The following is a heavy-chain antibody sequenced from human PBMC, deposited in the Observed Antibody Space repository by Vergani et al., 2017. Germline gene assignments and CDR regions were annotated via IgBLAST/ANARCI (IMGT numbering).Heavy chain of an antibody. V-gene: IGHV4-34*01. D-gene: IGHD6-13*01. J-gene: IGHJ4*02. CDR3: ASLKISTRYSSSWYY. CDR2: INHSGST. Sequence: QVQLQQWGAGLLKPSETLSLTCAVYGGSFSGYYWSWIRQPPGKGLEWIGEINHSGSTNYNPSLKSRVTISVDTSKNQFSLKLRSVTAADTAVYYCASLKISTRYSSSWYYWGQGTLVTVSS. CDR1: GGSFSGYY.